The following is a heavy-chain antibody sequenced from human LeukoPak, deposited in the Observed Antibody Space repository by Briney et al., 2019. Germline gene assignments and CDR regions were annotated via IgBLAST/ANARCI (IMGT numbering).Heavy chain of an antibody. V-gene: IGHV3-23*01. CDR3: WGDYDVVTGYYVSDY. CDR1: GFTFSNYA. D-gene: IGHD3-9*01. Sequence: PGGSLRLSCAASGFTFSNYAMSWVRQAPGKGLEWVSAITGGGSGIYYADSMKSRFTISRDNSKNTLYPQINSLRAEDTAVYAKWGDYDVVTGYYVSDYCGQGTLVTVSS. CDR2: ITGGGSGI. J-gene: IGHJ4*02.